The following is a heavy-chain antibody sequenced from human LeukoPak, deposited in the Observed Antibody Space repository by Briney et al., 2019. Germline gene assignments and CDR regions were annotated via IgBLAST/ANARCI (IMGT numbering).Heavy chain of an antibody. J-gene: IGHJ4*02. CDR2: IYTDGST. Sequence: GGSLRLSCAASGFTVSSNYMSWVRKAPGKGLEWVSVIYTDGSTYYADSVKGRFTISRDNSKNTLYLQMNSLRAEDTAVYYCARTPGIAVAGTGYFDYWGQGTMVTVSS. CDR1: GFTVSSNY. CDR3: ARTPGIAVAGTGYFDY. V-gene: IGHV3-53*01. D-gene: IGHD6-19*01.